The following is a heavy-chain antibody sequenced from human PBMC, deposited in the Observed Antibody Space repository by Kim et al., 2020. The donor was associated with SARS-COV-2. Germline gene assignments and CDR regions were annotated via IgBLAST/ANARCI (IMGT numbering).Heavy chain of an antibody. J-gene: IGHJ5*02. CDR1: GGSFSGYY. CDR3: ARGGTGTTHDLGNWFDP. Sequence: SETLSLTCAVYGGSFSGYYWSWIRQPPGKGLEWIGEINHSGSTNYNPSLKSRVTISVDTSKNQFSLKLSSVTAADTAVYYCARGGTGTTHDLGNWFDPWGQGTLVTVSS. D-gene: IGHD1-1*01. V-gene: IGHV4-34*01. CDR2: INHSGST.